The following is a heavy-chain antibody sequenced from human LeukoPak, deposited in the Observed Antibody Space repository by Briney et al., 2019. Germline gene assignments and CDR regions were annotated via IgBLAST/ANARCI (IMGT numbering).Heavy chain of an antibody. CDR1: GGSISSYY. CDR3: ARRYYADYYFDY. CDR2: IYYSGST. D-gene: IGHD3-10*01. Sequence: SETLSLTCTVSGGSISSYYWSWIRQPPGKRLEWIGYIYYSGSTNYNPSLKSRVTMSVDTSKNQFSLKLSSVTAADTAVYYCARRYYADYYFDYWGQGTLVTVSS. J-gene: IGHJ4*02. V-gene: IGHV4-59*08.